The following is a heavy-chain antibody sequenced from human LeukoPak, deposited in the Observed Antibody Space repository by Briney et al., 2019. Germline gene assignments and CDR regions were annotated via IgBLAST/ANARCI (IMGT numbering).Heavy chain of an antibody. Sequence: GGSLRLSCAASGFTSSSYAMSWVRQSPGKGLQWVATIRPDGGASTYLDSVEGRFTVSRDNAANSLYLQMNSLGAEDSAIYYCASSFPYCTSGTCALGDQGTLVTVSS. CDR3: ASSFPYCTSGTCAL. D-gene: IGHD2-15*01. CDR2: IRPDGGAS. CDR1: GFTSSSYA. J-gene: IGHJ4*02. V-gene: IGHV3-7*01.